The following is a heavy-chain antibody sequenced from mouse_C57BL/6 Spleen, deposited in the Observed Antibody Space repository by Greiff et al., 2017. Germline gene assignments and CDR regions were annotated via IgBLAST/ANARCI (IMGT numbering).Heavy chain of an antibody. CDR3: ARKEETGKDY. J-gene: IGHJ2*01. CDR1: GFTFSSYG. V-gene: IGHV5-6*01. D-gene: IGHD4-1*01. Sequence: EVKLVESGGDLVKPGGSLKLSCAASGFTFSSYGMSWVRQTPDKRLEWVATISSGGSFTYYPDSVKGRFTISRDNSKNTLYLQMSSLKSEDTAMYYYARKEETGKDYWGQGTTLTVSS. CDR2: ISSGGSFT.